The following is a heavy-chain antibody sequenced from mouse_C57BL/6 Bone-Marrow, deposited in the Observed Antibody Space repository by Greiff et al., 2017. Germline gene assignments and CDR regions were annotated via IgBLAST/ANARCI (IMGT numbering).Heavy chain of an antibody. Sequence: EVKLMESGGGLVQPGGSLSLSCAASGFTFTDYYMSWVRQPPGKALEWLGFIRNKANGYTTEYSASVKGRFTISRDNSQSILYLQMNALRAEDSATYYCASSHWNWDFDVWGTGTTVTVSS. CDR3: ASSHWNWDFDV. D-gene: IGHD4-1*01. V-gene: IGHV7-3*01. CDR1: GFTFTDYY. CDR2: IRNKANGYTT. J-gene: IGHJ1*03.